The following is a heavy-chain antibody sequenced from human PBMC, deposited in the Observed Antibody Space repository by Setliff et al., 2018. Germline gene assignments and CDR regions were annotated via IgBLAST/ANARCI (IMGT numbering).Heavy chain of an antibody. CDR3: TTSRAPRVVLAADFDL. J-gene: IGHJ4*02. Sequence: ASVKVSCKTSGFNFITYGFSWVRQAPGQGLEWMGWIRPYSGETNNAQKFQDRLSVTADTSSKTIYMELRSLTSDDTAVYFCTTSRAPRVVLAADFDLWGQGTLVTVSS. D-gene: IGHD2-21*01. CDR1: GFNFITYG. V-gene: IGHV1-18*01. CDR2: IRPYSGET.